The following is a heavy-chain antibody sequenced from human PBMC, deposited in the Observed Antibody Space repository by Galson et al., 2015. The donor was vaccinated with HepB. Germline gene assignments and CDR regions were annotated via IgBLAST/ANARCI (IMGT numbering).Heavy chain of an antibody. CDR1: GFTFAKFP. V-gene: IGHV3-30*04. Sequence: LRLSCAASGFTFAKFPMHWVRQAPGRGLEWLTFISFDGRDAYYADSVKGRFTVSRDNSQNMLYLQMDNLRIEDSAVYFWARHGVTYGDYVWYSDVWGRGTQATVSS. D-gene: IGHD4-17*01. CDR2: ISFDGRDA. J-gene: IGHJ2*01. CDR3: ARHGVTYGDYVWYSDV.